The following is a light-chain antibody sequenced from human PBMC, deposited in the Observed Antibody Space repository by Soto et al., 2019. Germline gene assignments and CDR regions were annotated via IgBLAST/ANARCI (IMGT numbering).Light chain of an antibody. V-gene: IGLV2-8*01. CDR1: SSDVGGYNY. J-gene: IGLJ2*01. CDR3: SSFADNTHLV. CDR2: EVS. Sequence: QSALTQPPSASGSPGQSVTISCTGTSSDVGGYNYVSWYQQHPGKAPKLMISEVSKRPSGVPDRFSGSKSGNTASLTVSGSHAEDEADYYCSSFADNTHLVFAGGTKPPAL.